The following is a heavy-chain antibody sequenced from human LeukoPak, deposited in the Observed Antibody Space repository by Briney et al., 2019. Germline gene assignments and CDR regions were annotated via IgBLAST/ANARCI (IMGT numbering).Heavy chain of an antibody. V-gene: IGHV3-49*04. Sequence: GGSLRLSCTASGFTFGDYAMSWVRQAPGKGLEWVGFIRSKAYGGTTEYAASVKGRFTISRDDSKSIAYLQMNSLKTEDTAVYYCTRGAMVTFYYYMDVWGKGTTVTISS. CDR3: TRGAMVTFYYYMDV. J-gene: IGHJ6*03. CDR1: GFTFGDYA. D-gene: IGHD5-18*01. CDR2: IRSKAYGGTT.